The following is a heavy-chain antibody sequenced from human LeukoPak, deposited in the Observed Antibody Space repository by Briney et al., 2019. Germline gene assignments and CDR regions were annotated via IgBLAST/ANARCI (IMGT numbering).Heavy chain of an antibody. Sequence: GGSLRLSCAASGFTFSSFGMHWVRQAPGKGLEWVTLIWYDGSSEYYVDSVKGRFTISRDNSKNTLYLQMNSLRAEDTAVYYCARVIYDSIYYGMDVWGQGTTVTVSS. D-gene: IGHD3-22*01. J-gene: IGHJ6*02. CDR2: IWYDGSSE. V-gene: IGHV3-33*01. CDR3: ARVIYDSIYYGMDV. CDR1: GFTFSSFG.